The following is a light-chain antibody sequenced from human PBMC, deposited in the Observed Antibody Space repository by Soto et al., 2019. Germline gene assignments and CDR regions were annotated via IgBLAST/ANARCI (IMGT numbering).Light chain of an antibody. CDR2: ENS. Sequence: QPVLTQPPSVSGAPGQRVTISCTGSSSNIGAGYDVHWYQQLPGTAPKLLIYENSHRPSGVPDRFSGSKSGTSASLAITGLQAEDEADYYCQSYDTSLSGYYVFGTGTKVTVL. J-gene: IGLJ1*01. CDR1: SSNIGAGYD. V-gene: IGLV1-40*01. CDR3: QSYDTSLSGYYV.